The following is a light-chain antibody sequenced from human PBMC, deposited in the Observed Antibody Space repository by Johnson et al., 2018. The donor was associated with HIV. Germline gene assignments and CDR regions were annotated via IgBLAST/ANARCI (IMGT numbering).Light chain of an antibody. CDR3: GKWDPSLSTGGV. V-gene: IGLV1-51*02. CDR1: SSTVGNNF. CDR2: KDN. J-gene: IGLJ1*01. Sequence: QSVLTQSPSVSAAPGQKVTISCSGSSSTVGNNFVSWYQVLPGTAPKLLIYKDNERPSGIPDRFSGSKSGTSATLGITGLQTGDEADYYCGKWDPSLSTGGVFGTGTKVTVL.